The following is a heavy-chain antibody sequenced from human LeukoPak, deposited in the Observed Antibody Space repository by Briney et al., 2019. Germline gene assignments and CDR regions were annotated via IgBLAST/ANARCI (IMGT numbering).Heavy chain of an antibody. CDR1: GGSISIGGYS. J-gene: IGHJ4*02. Sequence: PSQTLSVTCAVPGGSISIGGYSRSWVRLPPGRGLECIGYVYHSGRPYYKPSLKGRFPISVARSKNQCTLKLSSVTAADTAVYYCARGAVAGTGGSDYWGQGTLVTVSS. D-gene: IGHD6-19*01. CDR3: ARGAVAGTGGSDY. V-gene: IGHV4-30-2*01. CDR2: VYHSGRP.